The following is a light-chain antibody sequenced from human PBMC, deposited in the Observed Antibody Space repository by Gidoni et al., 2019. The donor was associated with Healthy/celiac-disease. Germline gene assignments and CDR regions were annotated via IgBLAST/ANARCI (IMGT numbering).Light chain of an antibody. CDR3: QSYDSSNPHVV. V-gene: IGLV6-57*02. CDR1: SGSIASNY. CDR2: EDN. J-gene: IGLJ2*01. Sequence: NFMLTQPHSVSESPGQTVTISCTGSSGSIASNYVPWYQQRPGSAPTTVIYEDNRRPSGVPDRFSGSIDSSSNSASLTISGLKTEDEADYYCQSYDSSNPHVVFGGGTKLTVL.